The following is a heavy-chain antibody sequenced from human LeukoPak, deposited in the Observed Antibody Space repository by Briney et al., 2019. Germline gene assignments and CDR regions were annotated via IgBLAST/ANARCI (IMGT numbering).Heavy chain of an antibody. CDR3: AKAGSGYSVYYFDY. J-gene: IGHJ4*02. Sequence: GGFPRLSCAASGFTFDDYAMHWVRQAPGKGLEWVSLISWDGGSTYYADSVKGRFTISRDNSKNSLYLQMNSLRAEDTALYYCAKAGSGYSVYYFDYWGQGTLVTVSS. CDR1: GFTFDDYA. D-gene: IGHD3-22*01. CDR2: ISWDGGST. V-gene: IGHV3-43D*04.